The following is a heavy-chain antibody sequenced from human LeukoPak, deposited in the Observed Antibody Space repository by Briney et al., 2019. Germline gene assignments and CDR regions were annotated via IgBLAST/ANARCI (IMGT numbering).Heavy chain of an antibody. CDR1: GYTFIGYY. CDR2: INPNSGGT. CDR3: ARDWGRRGYYDFWSGDDNRFDP. Sequence: ASVKVSCKASGYTFIGYYMHWVRQAPGQGLEWMGWINPNSGGTNYAQKFQGRVTMTRDTSIITAYMELSRLRSDDTAVYYCARDWGRRGYYDFWSGDDNRFDPWGQGTLVTVSS. V-gene: IGHV1-2*02. J-gene: IGHJ5*02. D-gene: IGHD3-3*01.